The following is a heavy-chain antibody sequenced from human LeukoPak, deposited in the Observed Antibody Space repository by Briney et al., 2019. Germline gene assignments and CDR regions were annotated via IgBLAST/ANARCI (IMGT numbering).Heavy chain of an antibody. J-gene: IGHJ4*02. CDR3: ARAVAGTSSRLFDY. CDR2: IYHSGST. D-gene: IGHD6-19*01. V-gene: IGHV4-59*08. CDR1: GGSISGYY. Sequence: SETLSLTCTVSGGSISGYYWSWIRHPPAKGLEWIWYIYHSGSTNYNPSLKSRVTMSADKSKNQFSLKLTSVTAADTAVYYCARAVAGTSSRLFDYWGQGTLVTVSS.